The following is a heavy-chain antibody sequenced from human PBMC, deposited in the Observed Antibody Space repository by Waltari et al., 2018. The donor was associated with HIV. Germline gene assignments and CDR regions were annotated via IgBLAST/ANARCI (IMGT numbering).Heavy chain of an antibody. V-gene: IGHV7-4-1*02. CDR2: INTNTGNP. CDR3: ARSTKKTVVTISYWWFDL. J-gene: IGHJ2*01. Sequence: QVQLVQSGSELKKPGASVKVSCKASGYTFTSNDINWVRQAPGQGPEWMGWINTNTGNPTYAQDFIGRFVFSLDTSVSTAFLQISSLKPEDTAVYYCARSTKKTVVTISYWWFDLWGRGTLVTVSS. D-gene: IGHD3-3*01. CDR1: GYTFTSND.